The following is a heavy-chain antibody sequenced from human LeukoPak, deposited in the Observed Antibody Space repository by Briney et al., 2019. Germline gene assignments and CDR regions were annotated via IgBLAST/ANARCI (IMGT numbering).Heavy chain of an antibody. D-gene: IGHD3-22*01. CDR3: AREDSSGYYYGRLDY. CDR2: VYTSGST. CDR1: GGSISSGSYY. Sequence: SETLSLTCTVSGGSISSGSYYWSWIRQPAGKGLEWIGRVYTSGSTNYNPSLKSRVTISVDTSKNQFSLKLSSVTAADTAVYYCAREDSSGYYYGRLDYWGQGTLVTVSS. V-gene: IGHV4-61*02. J-gene: IGHJ4*02.